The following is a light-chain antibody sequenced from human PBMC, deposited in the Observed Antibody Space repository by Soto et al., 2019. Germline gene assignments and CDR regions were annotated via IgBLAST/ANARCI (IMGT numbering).Light chain of an antibody. CDR3: CSYAGSSFYV. CDR2: AVN. V-gene: IGLV2-8*01. CDR1: SSDVGGYQY. Sequence: QSVLTQPPSASGSPGQSVTISCTGTSSDVGGYQYVSWYQQYPGKAPKLMIYAVNKRPSGVPDRFSGSKSGNTASLTISGLQAEDEADYYCCSYAGSSFYVFGTGTKVTVL. J-gene: IGLJ1*01.